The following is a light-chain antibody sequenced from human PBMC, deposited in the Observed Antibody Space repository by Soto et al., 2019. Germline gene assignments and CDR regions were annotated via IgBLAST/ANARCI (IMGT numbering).Light chain of an antibody. V-gene: IGLV2-8*01. CDR1: SSDVGGYNY. J-gene: IGLJ3*02. Sequence: QSALTQPPSASGSPGQSVTISCTGTSSDVGGYNYVSWYQKHPDKAPRLMIYDVNKRPSGVPDRFSGSKSDNTASLTVSGLQAEDEADYYCSSYEGSHNLGVFGGGTKLTVL. CDR3: SSYEGSHNLGV. CDR2: DVN.